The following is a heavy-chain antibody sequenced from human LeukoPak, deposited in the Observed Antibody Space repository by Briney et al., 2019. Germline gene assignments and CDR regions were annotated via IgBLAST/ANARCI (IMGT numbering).Heavy chain of an antibody. J-gene: IGHJ4*02. V-gene: IGHV3-48*03. D-gene: IGHD6-13*01. Sequence: GGSLRLSCVGSGFTFSSYEMNWVRQAPGKGLEWVSYIGPTGSNIYYADSVKGRFTVSRDNAKNSLYLQMNSLRAEDAAVYYCAREWREGSSWAFDYWGQGTLVTVSS. CDR2: IGPTGSNI. CDR1: GFTFSSYE. CDR3: AREWREGSSWAFDY.